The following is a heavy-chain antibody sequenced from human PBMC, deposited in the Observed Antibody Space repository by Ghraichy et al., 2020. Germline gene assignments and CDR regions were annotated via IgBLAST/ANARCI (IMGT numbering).Heavy chain of an antibody. CDR1: GGSISSYY. D-gene: IGHD4-17*01. J-gene: IGHJ5*02. CDR2: IYYSGST. Sequence: SETLSLTCTVSGGSISSYYWSWIRQPPGKGLEWIGYIYYSGSTNYNPSLKSRVTISVDTSKNQFSLKLSSVTAADTAVYYCARDKGYGDYGGWFDPWGQGTLVTVSS. CDR3: ARDKGYGDYGGWFDP. V-gene: IGHV4-59*01.